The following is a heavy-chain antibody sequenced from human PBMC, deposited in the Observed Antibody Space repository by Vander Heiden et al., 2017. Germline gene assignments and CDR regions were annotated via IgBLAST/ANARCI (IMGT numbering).Heavy chain of an antibody. V-gene: IGHV4-4*07. J-gene: IGHJ4*02. CDR1: GGSISSYY. Sequence: QVQLQESGPGLVKPSETLSLTCTVSGGSISSYYSSCLRQPAGKGVEWIGRIYTSGSTNYNPSLKSRVTMSVDTSKNQFSLKLSSVTAADTAVYYCARDVYCSSTSCYGLDYWGQGTLVTVSS. CDR3: ARDVYCSSTSCYGLDY. D-gene: IGHD2-2*01. CDR2: IYTSGST.